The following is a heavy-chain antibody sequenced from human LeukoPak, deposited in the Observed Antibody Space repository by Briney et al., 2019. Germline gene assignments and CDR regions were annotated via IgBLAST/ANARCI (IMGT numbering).Heavy chain of an antibody. CDR2: INPNSGGT. CDR3: ARVARIVGAPTQRNYYYYYMDV. Sequence: ASVKVSCKASGYTFTGYYMHWVRQAPGQGLEWMGWINPNSGGTNYAQKFQGRVTLTRDTSISTAYMELSRLRSDDTAVYYCARVARIVGAPTQRNYYYYYMDVWGKGTTVTISS. J-gene: IGHJ6*03. CDR1: GYTFTGYY. V-gene: IGHV1-2*02. D-gene: IGHD1-26*01.